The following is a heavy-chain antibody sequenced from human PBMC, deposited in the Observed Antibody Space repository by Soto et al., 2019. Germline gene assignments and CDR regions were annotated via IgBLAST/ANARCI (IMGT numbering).Heavy chain of an antibody. V-gene: IGHV3-30*03. CDR2: ISYDSIST. CDR1: TSTFSTYG. D-gene: IGHD2-8*02. J-gene: IGHJ4*02. CDR3: AREAGCNGGECNVYFDD. Sequence: QVQLVESGGGVVQPGRPLRLSCVASTSTFSTYGMHWVRQAPGKGLEWVAVISYDSISTGYGDSVRGRFTISRDNSKNTPYLQMNSLTSEDSAVHYCAREAGCNGGECNVYFDDWGQGTLVTVSS.